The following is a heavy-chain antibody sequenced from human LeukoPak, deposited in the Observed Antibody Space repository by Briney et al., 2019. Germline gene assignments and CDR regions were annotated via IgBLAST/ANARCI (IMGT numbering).Heavy chain of an antibody. D-gene: IGHD3-10*01. CDR1: GFTFSSYG. Sequence: GGSLRLSCAASGFTFSSYGMHWVRQAPGKGLEWVAVIRYDGSNKYYADSVKGRFTISRDNSKNTLYLQMNSLRAEDTAVYYCAMGQGVIPTPGHAFDYWGQGTLVTVSS. J-gene: IGHJ4*02. CDR3: AMGQGVIPTPGHAFDY. V-gene: IGHV3-33*01. CDR2: IRYDGSNK.